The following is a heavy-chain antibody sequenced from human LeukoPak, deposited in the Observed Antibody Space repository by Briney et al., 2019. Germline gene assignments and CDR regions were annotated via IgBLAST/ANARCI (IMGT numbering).Heavy chain of an antibody. V-gene: IGHV3-9*01. J-gene: IGHJ4*02. D-gene: IGHD4-17*01. CDR2: ISWNSGSI. CDR3: AKEGDGDYDY. Sequence: PGGSLRLSCAASGFTFDDYAMHWVRQAPGKGLEWVSGISWNSGSIGYADSVKGRFTISRDNAKNSLYLQMNSLRAEDTALYYCAKEGDGDYDYWGQGTLVTVSS. CDR1: GFTFDDYA.